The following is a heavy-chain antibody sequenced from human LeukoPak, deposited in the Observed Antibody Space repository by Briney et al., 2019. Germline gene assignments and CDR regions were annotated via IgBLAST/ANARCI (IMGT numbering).Heavy chain of an antibody. CDR3: ALEGDGHTAPDY. CDR1: GFILSNYA. D-gene: IGHD5-24*01. J-gene: IGHJ4*02. CDR2: IIGSGDHT. V-gene: IGHV3-23*01. Sequence: GGSLRLSCAASGFILSNYAMSWVRQAPGKGLEWVSAIIGSGDHTYYADSVRGRFTISRDNSRNTLYLQMNSLRAEDTAVYHCALEGDGHTAPDYWGQGTLVTVSS.